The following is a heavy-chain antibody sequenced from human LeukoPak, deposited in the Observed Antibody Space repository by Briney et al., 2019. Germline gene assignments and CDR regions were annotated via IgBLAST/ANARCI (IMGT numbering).Heavy chain of an antibody. Sequence: SETLSLTCAVYGGSFSGYYWSWIRQPPGRGLEWIGEINHSGSTNYNPSLKSRVTISVDTSKNQFSLKLSSVTAADTAVYYCARAGIAARAGDYWGQGTLVTVSS. V-gene: IGHV4-34*01. J-gene: IGHJ4*02. CDR3: ARAGIAARAGDY. D-gene: IGHD6-6*01. CDR1: GGSFSGYY. CDR2: INHSGST.